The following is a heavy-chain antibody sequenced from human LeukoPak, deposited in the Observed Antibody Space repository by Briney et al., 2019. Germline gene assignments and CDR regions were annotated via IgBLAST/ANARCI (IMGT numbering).Heavy chain of an antibody. V-gene: IGHV3-33*06. D-gene: IGHD7-27*01. CDR1: GFTFSRYT. J-gene: IGHJ4*02. Sequence: QPGRSLTLSCAASGFTFSRYTMHWVRQAPGKGLEWVAIIWYDGSNKYYADSDSVKGRFTISRDNSKNTLYLQMNSLRAEDTAVYYCAKRPELGPGAPGDVGLYFDYWGQGTLVTVSS. CDR2: IWYDGSNK. CDR3: AKRPELGPGAPGDVGLYFDY.